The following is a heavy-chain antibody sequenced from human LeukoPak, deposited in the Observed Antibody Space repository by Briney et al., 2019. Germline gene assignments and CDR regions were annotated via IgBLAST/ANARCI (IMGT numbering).Heavy chain of an antibody. D-gene: IGHD3-10*01. CDR3: ARGGYYYGSGSYRNWFDP. CDR2: INHSGST. Sequence: SETLSLTCAVYGGSFSGYYWSWIRQPPGKGLEWIGEINHSGSTNYNPSLKSRVTISVDTSKNQFSLKLSSVTAADTAVYYCARGGYYYGSGSYRNWFDPWGQGTLVTVSS. V-gene: IGHV4-34*01. J-gene: IGHJ5*02. CDR1: GGSFSGYY.